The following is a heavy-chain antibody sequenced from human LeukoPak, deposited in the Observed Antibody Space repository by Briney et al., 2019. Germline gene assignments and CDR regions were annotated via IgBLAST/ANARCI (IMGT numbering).Heavy chain of an antibody. CDR3: ARDEWGDAFDI. V-gene: IGHV3-21*01. CDR2: IRSSSSYI. Sequence: KPGGSLRCSFAASGFTFCCYSMNWVRQAPGKGLEWVSSIRSSSSYIHSADSVRGRFTISRDNAKNSLFLQMNSLRAEDTAVYYCARDEWGDAFDIWGQGTMVTVFS. CDR1: GFTFCCYS. D-gene: IGHD1-26*01. J-gene: IGHJ3*02.